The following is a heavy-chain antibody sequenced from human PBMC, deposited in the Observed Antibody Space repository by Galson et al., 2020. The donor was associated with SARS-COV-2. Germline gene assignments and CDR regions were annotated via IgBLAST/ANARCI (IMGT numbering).Heavy chain of an antibody. J-gene: IGHJ6*02. V-gene: IGHV4-59*11. CDR3: ARDRGVEVTATKYIYYGMDA. CDR2: IYYSVTP. D-gene: IGHD2-15*01. Sequence: QASETLSLTCTVSGGSISRHYWSWIRQSPGKGLEWIGYIYYSVTPHYNPSLQSRVTISIGTSKNQFSLRLSSVTAEDTAVYFCARDRGVEVTATKYIYYGMDAWGQGTTVTVSS. CDR1: GGSISRHY.